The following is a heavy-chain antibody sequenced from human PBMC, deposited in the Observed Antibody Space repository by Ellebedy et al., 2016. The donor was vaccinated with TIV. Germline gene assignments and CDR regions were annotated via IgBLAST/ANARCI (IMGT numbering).Heavy chain of an antibody. CDR3: ARVRGVIVFDY. CDR2: IDPDSGGT. J-gene: IGHJ4*01. D-gene: IGHD3-10*01. V-gene: IGHV1-2*04. CDR1: GYAFTGYY. Sequence: ASVKVSCKASGYAFTGYYIHWVRQAPGQGLEWLGWIDPDSGGTKYAQNFQGWVTMTRDTAVSTAYLELGRLRSGETALDYCARVRGVIVFDYWGQGTLVTVSS.